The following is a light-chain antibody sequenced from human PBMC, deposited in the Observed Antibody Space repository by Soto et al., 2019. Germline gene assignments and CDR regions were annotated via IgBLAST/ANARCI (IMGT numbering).Light chain of an antibody. CDR3: QQSYSTPFT. J-gene: IGKJ3*01. CDR1: QSISSY. CDR2: AAS. Sequence: DIQMTQSPSSLSASVGDRVTITCRASQSISSYLNWYQQKPGKAPKLLIYAASRLQSGDPSRFSGSGSGTDFTLTISSLQPEDFATYYCQQSYSTPFTFGPGPKVDLK. V-gene: IGKV1-39*01.